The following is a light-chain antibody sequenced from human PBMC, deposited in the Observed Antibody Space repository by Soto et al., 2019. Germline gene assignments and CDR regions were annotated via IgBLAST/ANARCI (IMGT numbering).Light chain of an antibody. V-gene: IGKV1-5*03. CDR1: QRISSW. CDR2: KAS. CDR3: QQYNSYST. J-gene: IGKJ1*01. Sequence: DIQMTQSPSTLSAAVGDRVTITCRSSQRISSWLAWYQQKPGKAPKLLIYKASSLESGVPSRLSGSGSGTEFTLTISSLQADDFETYYCQQYNSYSTFGQGTKVEIK.